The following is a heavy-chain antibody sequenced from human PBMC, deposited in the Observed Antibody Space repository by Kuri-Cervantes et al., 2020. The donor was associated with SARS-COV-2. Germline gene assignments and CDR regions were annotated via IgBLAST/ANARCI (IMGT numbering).Heavy chain of an antibody. CDR3: ARLGATKGSYYYGVDV. Sequence: SETLSLTCTVSGGSVSGYYWTWMRQPPGKGLEWIGNIHYSGSTNYNTFLDSRVTISVDTSKNQLSLRLSSVTAADTAVYYCARLGATKGSYYYGVDVWGQGTTVTVSS. V-gene: IGHV4-59*02. J-gene: IGHJ6*02. CDR2: IHYSGST. D-gene: IGHD1-26*01. CDR1: GGSVSGYY.